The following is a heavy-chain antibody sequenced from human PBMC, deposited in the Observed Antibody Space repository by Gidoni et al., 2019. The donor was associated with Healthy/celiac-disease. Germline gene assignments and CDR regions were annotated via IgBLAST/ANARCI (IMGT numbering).Heavy chain of an antibody. CDR1: GFPFSSYW. Sequence: EVQLVESGGGLVQPGGSLRLSCAASGFPFSSYWMSWVRQAPGKGLEWVANIKQDGSEKYYVDSVKGRFTISRDNAKNSLYLQMNSLRAEDTAVYYCARLGGSLPFDYWGQGTLVTVSS. CDR3: ARLGGSLPFDY. J-gene: IGHJ4*02. V-gene: IGHV3-7*01. CDR2: IKQDGSEK. D-gene: IGHD1-26*01.